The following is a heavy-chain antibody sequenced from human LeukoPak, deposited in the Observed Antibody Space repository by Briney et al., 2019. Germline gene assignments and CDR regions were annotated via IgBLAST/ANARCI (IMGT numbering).Heavy chain of an antibody. CDR1: GFTFRGSG. Sequence: GMSLRLSCAASGFTFRGSGMHWVRQAPGKGLEWVAIIWSDGSNKYYTDSVKGRFTISRDNSKNTVYLQMNSLRAEDTAVYYCARDSLVTTTGYYYYGMDVWGQGTTVTVSS. D-gene: IGHD4-17*01. J-gene: IGHJ6*02. CDR3: ARDSLVTTTGYYYYGMDV. V-gene: IGHV3-33*01. CDR2: IWSDGSNK.